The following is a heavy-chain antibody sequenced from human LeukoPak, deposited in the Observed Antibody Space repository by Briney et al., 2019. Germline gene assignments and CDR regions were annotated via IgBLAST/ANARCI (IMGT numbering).Heavy chain of an antibody. J-gene: IGHJ4*02. D-gene: IGHD6-13*01. V-gene: IGHV4-38-2*02. CDR3: ARDGIAAAGTFDY. CDR2: IFHTGST. Sequence: PSETLSLTCTVSGDSISSGNYWGWIRQPPGKGLEWIGSIFHTGSTYFNLSLKGRVTISVDTSKNQFSLKLSSVTAADTAVYYCARDGIAAAGTFDYWGQGTLVTVSS. CDR1: GDSISSGNY.